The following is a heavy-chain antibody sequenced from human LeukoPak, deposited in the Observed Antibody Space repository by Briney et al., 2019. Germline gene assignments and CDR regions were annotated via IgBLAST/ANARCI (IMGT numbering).Heavy chain of an antibody. CDR1: GDTVSSNTVA. J-gene: IGHJ4*02. CDR3: GRGFGESPAEYNFDY. D-gene: IGHD3-10*01. Sequence: SQTPSLTCAISGDTVSSNTVAWNWIRQSPSRGLEWLGRTYYRSKWYNDYAVSVKGRITIKPDTSKNQFSLQLNPVTPEDTAVYYCGRGFGESPAEYNFDYWGQGTLVTVSS. V-gene: IGHV6-1*01. CDR2: TYYRSKWYN.